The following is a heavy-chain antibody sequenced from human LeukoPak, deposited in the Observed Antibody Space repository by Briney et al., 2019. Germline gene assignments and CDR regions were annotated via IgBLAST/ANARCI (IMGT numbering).Heavy chain of an antibody. CDR3: VKDRWVDY. Sequence: QPGRSLRLSCAASGFAFSSYAMHWVRQAPGKGLEYVSSISSDGGSTFYADSVKGRFTISRDNSKITLSLQMSSLRTEDTAVYYCVKDRWVDYWGQGTLVTVSS. CDR1: GFAFSSYA. CDR2: ISSDGGST. J-gene: IGHJ4*02. V-gene: IGHV3-64D*06. D-gene: IGHD4-23*01.